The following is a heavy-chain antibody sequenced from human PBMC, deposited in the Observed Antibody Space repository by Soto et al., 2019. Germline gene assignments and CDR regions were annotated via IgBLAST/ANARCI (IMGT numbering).Heavy chain of an antibody. Sequence: DVQLVESGGGLVKPGGSLRLSCAASGFTFSNAWMNWVRQAPGKGLEWVGRIKSKTDGGTTDYAAPVKGRFTISRDDSKNTLYLQMNSLKTEDTAVYYCTTDVTGTTEEAALDYWGQGTLVTVSS. D-gene: IGHD1-20*01. CDR3: TTDVTGTTEEAALDY. J-gene: IGHJ4*02. V-gene: IGHV3-15*07. CDR1: GFTFSNAW. CDR2: IKSKTDGGTT.